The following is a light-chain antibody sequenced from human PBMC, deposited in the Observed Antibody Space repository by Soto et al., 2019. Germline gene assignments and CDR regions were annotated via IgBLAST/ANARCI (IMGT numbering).Light chain of an antibody. J-gene: IGKJ5*01. V-gene: IGKV1-39*01. Sequence: DIQMTQSPSSLSAFVGDRVTITCRATQTISNFLNWYQQRPGKAPKLLIYLASSLQSGVPSRFGGSGSWTDFTLTISSLQPEDFATYYCQQSYGPPITFGQGTRLEIK. CDR3: QQSYGPPIT. CDR2: LAS. CDR1: QTISNF.